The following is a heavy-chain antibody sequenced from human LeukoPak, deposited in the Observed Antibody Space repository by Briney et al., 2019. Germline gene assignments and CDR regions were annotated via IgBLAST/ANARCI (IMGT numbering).Heavy chain of an antibody. CDR2: ISGSGGST. V-gene: IGHV3-23*01. CDR3: AKEGAMKLKEPLYFDY. CDR1: GFTFSSYA. D-gene: IGHD3-10*01. J-gene: IGHJ4*02. Sequence: GASLRLSCAASGFTFSSYAMSWVRQAPGKGLEWVSAISGSGGSTYYADSVKGRFTISRDNSKNTLYLQMNSLRAEDTAVYYCAKEGAMKLKEPLYFDYWGQGTLVTVSS.